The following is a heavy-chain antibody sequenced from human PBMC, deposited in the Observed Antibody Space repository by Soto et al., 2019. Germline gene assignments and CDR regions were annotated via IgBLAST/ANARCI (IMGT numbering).Heavy chain of an antibody. D-gene: IGHD5-18*01. CDR2: IYYSGST. CDR1: GGSISSYY. CDR3: ASGYSYGYFFDY. Sequence: KASETLSLTCTVSGGSISSYYWSWIRQPPGKGLEWIGYIYYSGSTNYNPSLKSRVTISVDTSKNQFSLKLSSVTAADTAVYYCASGYSYGYFFDYWGQGTLVTVSS. J-gene: IGHJ4*02. V-gene: IGHV4-59*01.